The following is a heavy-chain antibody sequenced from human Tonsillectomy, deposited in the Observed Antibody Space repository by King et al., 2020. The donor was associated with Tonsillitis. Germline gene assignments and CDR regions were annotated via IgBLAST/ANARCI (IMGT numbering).Heavy chain of an antibody. CDR2: IFYSGST. D-gene: IGHD1-26*01. V-gene: IGHV4-30-4*01. Sequence: QLQESGPGLVKPSQTLSLTCTVSGDSVSSTDYYWSWIRQPPGKGLEWVGYIFYSGSTSYNPSLKSRLAISVDTSKNQFSLRLSSLTAADTAVYYCARDVVPYSGLSAVFDIWGPGILVTVSS. J-gene: IGHJ4*02. CDR3: ARDVVPYSGLSAVFDI. CDR1: GDSVSSTDYY.